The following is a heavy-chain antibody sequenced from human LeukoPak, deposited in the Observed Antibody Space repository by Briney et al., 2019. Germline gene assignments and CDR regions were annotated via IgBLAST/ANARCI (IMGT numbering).Heavy chain of an antibody. CDR1: GFSLTTSGVG. Sequence: SGPTLVNPTQTLTLTCTFSGFSLTTSGVGVGWIRQPPGKALEWLALVYSNDDKRYSPSLNSRLIITKDTSENLVVLTMTNVDTVDTATYFCTRYINYVWWDYWGQGILVTVSS. J-gene: IGHJ4*02. CDR3: TRYINYVWWDY. D-gene: IGHD3-16*01. CDR2: VYSNDDK. V-gene: IGHV2-5*01.